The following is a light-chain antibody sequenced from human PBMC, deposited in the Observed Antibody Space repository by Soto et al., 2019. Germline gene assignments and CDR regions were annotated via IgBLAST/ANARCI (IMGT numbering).Light chain of an antibody. Sequence: QSALTQPASVSASPGQSITISCTGTSTDIGGFDSVSWYQQHPGKAPKLMISDVTDRPSGVSNRFSGSKSGDTASLTISGLLAEDEADYYCSSYTTSSTLVFGGGTKLPVL. CDR3: SSYTTSSTLV. V-gene: IGLV2-14*01. CDR1: STDIGGFDS. J-gene: IGLJ2*01. CDR2: DVT.